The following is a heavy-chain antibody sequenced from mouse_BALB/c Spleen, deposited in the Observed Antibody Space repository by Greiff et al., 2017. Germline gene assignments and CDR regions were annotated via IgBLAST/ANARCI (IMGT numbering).Heavy chain of an antibody. CDR2: ISSGGSST. Sequence: EVQGVESGGGLVKPGGSLKLSCAASGFAFSSYDMSWVRQTPEKRLEWVAYISSGGSSTYYPATVKGRFTISRDNAKNTLYLQMSSLKSEDTAMYYCARHRYDWYFDVWGAGTTVTVSS. D-gene: IGHD2-12*01. V-gene: IGHV5-12-1*01. J-gene: IGHJ1*01. CDR3: ARHRYDWYFDV. CDR1: GFAFSSYD.